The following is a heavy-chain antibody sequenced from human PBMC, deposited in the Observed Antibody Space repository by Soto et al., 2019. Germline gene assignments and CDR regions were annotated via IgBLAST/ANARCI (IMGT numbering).Heavy chain of an antibody. V-gene: IGHV4-59*01. CDR1: GGSISSYY. J-gene: IGHJ3*02. D-gene: IGHD3-22*01. CDR3: ARELGDSSGYVYAFDI. CDR2: IYYSGST. Sequence: QVQLQESGPGLVKPSETLSLTCTVSGGSISSYYWSWIRQPPGKGLEWIGYIYYSGSTNYNPSLKSRVTISVDTSKNQFSLKLSSVTAADTAVYYCARELGDSSGYVYAFDIWGQGTMVTVSS.